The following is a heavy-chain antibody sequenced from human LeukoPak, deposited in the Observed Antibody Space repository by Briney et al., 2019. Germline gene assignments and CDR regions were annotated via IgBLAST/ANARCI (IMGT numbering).Heavy chain of an antibody. CDR3: ARSNTIFGVVIYYFDY. CDR2: IYYSGST. J-gene: IGHJ4*02. CDR1: GGSISSYY. Sequence: SETLSLTCTVSGGSISSYYWSWIRQPPGKGLEWIGYIYYSGSTNYNPSLKSRVTISVDTSKNQFSLKLSSVTAADTAVYYCARSNTIFGVVIYYFDYWGQGTLATVSS. V-gene: IGHV4-59*01. D-gene: IGHD3-3*01.